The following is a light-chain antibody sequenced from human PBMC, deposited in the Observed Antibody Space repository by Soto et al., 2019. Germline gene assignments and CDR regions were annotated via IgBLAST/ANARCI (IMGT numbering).Light chain of an antibody. CDR1: GNAVGAYNY. J-gene: IGLJ1*01. Sequence: QSALTQPRSVSGSPGQSVTISCTGTGNAVGAYNYVSWYQQHPGRPPTLMIYDVARWPSGVPDRFSGSKSGNTASLTISGLQAEDEADYFCSSYSISTAYLFGTGTKVTVL. CDR2: DVA. CDR3: SSYSISTAYL. V-gene: IGLV2-11*01.